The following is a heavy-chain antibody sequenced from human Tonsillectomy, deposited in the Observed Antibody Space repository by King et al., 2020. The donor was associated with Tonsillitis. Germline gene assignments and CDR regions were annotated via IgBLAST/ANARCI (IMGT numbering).Heavy chain of an antibody. CDR3: VKGNYEDI. CDR2: ISYDGNNK. J-gene: IGHJ3*02. Sequence: VQLVESGGAVVQPGRSLRLSCAASGFIFSNYGMNWVRQAPGKGLEWVAVISYDGNNKNYADSVKGRFTISRDNSMNTLYLQMNSLRAEDTAVYYCVKGNYEDIWGQGTMVTVSS. D-gene: IGHD1-7*01. V-gene: IGHV3-30*18. CDR1: GFIFSNYG.